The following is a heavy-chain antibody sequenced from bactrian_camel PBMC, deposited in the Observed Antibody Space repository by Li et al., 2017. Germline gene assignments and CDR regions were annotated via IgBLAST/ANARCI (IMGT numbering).Heavy chain of an antibody. D-gene: IGHD6*01. CDR1: PSIHHT. CDR3: ATSTYGGACGRYF. CDR2: IYDGGRNT. V-gene: IGHV3S40*01. J-gene: IGHJ4*01. Sequence: DVQLVESGGGSVQAGGSLTLSCVVFPSIHHTMAWFRQAPGTEREGVAAIYDGGRNTLYADSVKGRFTISEDKVKDTVYLQMSSLKPEDTALYVCATSTYGGACGRYFSGQGTQVTVS.